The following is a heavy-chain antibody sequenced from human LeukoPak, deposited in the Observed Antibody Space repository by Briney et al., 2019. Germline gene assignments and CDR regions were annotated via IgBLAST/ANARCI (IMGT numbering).Heavy chain of an antibody. CDR3: ARDAQIAAAGNDYYGMDV. D-gene: IGHD6-13*01. V-gene: IGHV3-23*01. CDR1: GFTFSNYA. CDR2: ISTSGGGT. J-gene: IGHJ6*02. Sequence: PGGSLRLSCAASGFTFSNYAMSWVRQAPGMGLEWVSIISTSGGGTYYADSVKGRFTISRDNSKNTLYLQMNSLRAEDTAVYYCARDAQIAAAGNDYYGMDVWGQGTTVTVSS.